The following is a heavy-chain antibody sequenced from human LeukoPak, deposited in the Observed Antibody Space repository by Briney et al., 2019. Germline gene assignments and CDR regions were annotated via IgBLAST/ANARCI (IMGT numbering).Heavy chain of an antibody. CDR3: ARKRSDYYAFDI. D-gene: IGHD4-17*01. CDR1: GGSISSSNW. V-gene: IGHV4-4*02. Sequence: SETLSLTCAVSGGSISSSNWWSRVRQPPGKGLEWIGEIYHSGSTNYNPSLKSRVTISVDKSKNQFSLKLSSVTAADTAVYYCARKRSDYYAFDIWGQGTMVTVSS. J-gene: IGHJ3*02. CDR2: IYHSGST.